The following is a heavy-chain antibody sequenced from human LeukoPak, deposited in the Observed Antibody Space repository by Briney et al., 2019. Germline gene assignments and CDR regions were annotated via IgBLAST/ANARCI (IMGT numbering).Heavy chain of an antibody. D-gene: IGHD2-15*01. V-gene: IGHV1-18*01. CDR1: GYTFTSYG. Sequence: GASVKVSCKASGYTFTSYGISRVRQAPGQGLEWMGWISAYNGNTNYAQKVQGRVTMTTDTSTSTVYMELRSLRSDDTAVYYCARDIGYCSGGSCRYWFDPWGQGTLVTVSS. CDR2: ISAYNGNT. J-gene: IGHJ5*02. CDR3: ARDIGYCSGGSCRYWFDP.